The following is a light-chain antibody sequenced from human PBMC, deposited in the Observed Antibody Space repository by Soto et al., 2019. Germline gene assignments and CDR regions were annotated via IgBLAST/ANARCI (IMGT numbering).Light chain of an antibody. J-gene: IGKJ5*01. CDR2: AAP. V-gene: IGKV1-39*01. Sequence: TITCRASQSISSYLNWYQQKPGKAPKLLIYAAPSLQSGVPSRFSGSGSGTDFTLTISSLQPEDFATYYCQQSYSLITFGQGTRLEIK. CDR1: QSISSY. CDR3: QQSYSLIT.